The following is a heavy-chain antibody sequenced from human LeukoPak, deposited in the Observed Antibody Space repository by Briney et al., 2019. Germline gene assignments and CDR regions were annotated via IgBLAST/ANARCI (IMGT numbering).Heavy chain of an antibody. J-gene: IGHJ5*02. Sequence: GGSLRLSCAASGFTVSSYPMHWVRQAPGKGLEWVAVISYDGSNNFYADSVKGRFTISRDDSKNTVYLQMSSLRAEDTAVYHCAKYAHGSGTSFDPWGQGTLVTVSS. CDR1: GFTVSSYP. CDR3: AKYAHGSGTSFDP. V-gene: IGHV3-30*04. D-gene: IGHD3-10*01. CDR2: ISYDGSNN.